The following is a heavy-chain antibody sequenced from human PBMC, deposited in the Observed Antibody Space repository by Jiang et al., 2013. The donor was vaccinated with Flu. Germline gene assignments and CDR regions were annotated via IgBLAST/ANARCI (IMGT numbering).Heavy chain of an antibody. D-gene: IGHD3-22*01. Sequence: QLVESGGGVVQPGRSLRLSCVASGFTFSSYAMHWVRQAPGKGLEWVTIISYDGSETYYADSFKGRFTISRDNSKNTLYLQMNSLRAEDTAVYYCARGDNYYDSSGYYVYWGQGTLVTVSS. CDR1: GFTFSSYA. V-gene: IGHV3-30-3*01. J-gene: IGHJ1*01. CDR3: ARGDNYYDSSGYYVY. CDR2: ISYDGSET.